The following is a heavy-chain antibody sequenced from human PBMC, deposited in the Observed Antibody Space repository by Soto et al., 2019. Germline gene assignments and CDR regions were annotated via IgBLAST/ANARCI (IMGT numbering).Heavy chain of an antibody. CDR1: VYTFTSYD. J-gene: IGHJ4*01. Sequence: SCNASVYTFTSYDMHWVRQAPGQGLEWMGIINPSGGSTSYADSVKGRFTISRDNAKNTVYLQMNSLRDEDTAVYYCGSVFEYWGHGTLVTVSS. CDR2: INPSGGST. CDR3: GSVFEY. V-gene: IGHV1-46*04.